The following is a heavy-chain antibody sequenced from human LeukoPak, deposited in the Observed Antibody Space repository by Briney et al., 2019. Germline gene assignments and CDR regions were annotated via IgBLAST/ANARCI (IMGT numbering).Heavy chain of an antibody. CDR3: ARDAGYSSSWFCALDL. CDR1: GFTFSSYE. CDR2: ISSSGSAI. J-gene: IGHJ3*01. D-gene: IGHD6-13*01. V-gene: IGHV3-48*03. Sequence: GGSLRLSCAASGFTFSSYEMNWVRQAPGKGLEWVSYISSSGSAIYYADSVKGRFTISRDNAENSLYLQMNSLRADDTAVYYCARDAGYSSSWFCALDLWGQGTMVTVSS.